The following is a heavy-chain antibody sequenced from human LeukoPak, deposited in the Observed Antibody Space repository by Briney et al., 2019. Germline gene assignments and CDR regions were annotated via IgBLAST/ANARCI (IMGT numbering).Heavy chain of an antibody. D-gene: IGHD3-3*01. V-gene: IGHV4-38-2*02. CDR3: ARDFWSGYYYFDY. J-gene: IGHJ4*02. CDR2: IYHSGST. Sequence: SETLSLTCTVSGYSISSGYYWGWIRQPPGKGLEWIRSIYHSGSTYYNPSLKSRVTISVDTSKNQFSLKLSSVTAADTAVYYCARDFWSGYYYFDYWGQGTLVTVS. CDR1: GYSISSGYY.